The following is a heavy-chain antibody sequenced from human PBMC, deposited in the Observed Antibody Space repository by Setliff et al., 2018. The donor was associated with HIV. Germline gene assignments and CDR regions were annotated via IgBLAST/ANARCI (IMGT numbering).Heavy chain of an antibody. D-gene: IGHD3-10*01. Sequence: KVSCKASGGTFSNYAISWVRRAPGQGLEWMGGIIPIFGSTKYAQKFQGRVTITADESTSTADMELSSLRSADTAVYYCARDDHYYDSGSYYSDWYFDLWGRGTLVTVSS. CDR1: GGTFSNYA. J-gene: IGHJ2*01. V-gene: IGHV1-69*01. CDR3: ARDDHYYDSGSYYSDWYFDL. CDR2: IIPIFGST.